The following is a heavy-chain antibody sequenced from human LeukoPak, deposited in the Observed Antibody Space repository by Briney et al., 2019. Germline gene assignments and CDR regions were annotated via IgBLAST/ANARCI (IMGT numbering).Heavy chain of an antibody. CDR3: ARTEPSGTTSH. CDR1: GGSISSYY. V-gene: IGHV4-59*01. CDR2: IYYGGST. J-gene: IGHJ4*02. Sequence: PSETLSLTCTVSGGSISSYYWSWIRQPPGKGLEWIGYIYYGGSTNYNPSLKSRVTISVDTSKNQFSLSLRSMTAADTAVYYCARTEPSGTTSHWGQGTLVTVSS. D-gene: IGHD1-1*01.